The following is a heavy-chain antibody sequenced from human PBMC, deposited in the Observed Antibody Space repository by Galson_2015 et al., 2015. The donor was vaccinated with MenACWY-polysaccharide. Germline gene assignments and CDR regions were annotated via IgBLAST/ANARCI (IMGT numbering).Heavy chain of an antibody. J-gene: IGHJ4*02. D-gene: IGHD6-13*01. V-gene: IGHV3-48*03. Sequence: SLRLSCAASGFTFSSYEMNWVRQAPGKGLEWVSYISSSGSTKWYVDSVRGRFTISRDNAKNSLYLQMNSLRAEDTAVYYCAKNPKYAAAATGSYFDYWGQGTLVTVSS. CDR2: ISSSGSTK. CDR1: GFTFSSYE. CDR3: AKNPKYAAAATGSYFDY.